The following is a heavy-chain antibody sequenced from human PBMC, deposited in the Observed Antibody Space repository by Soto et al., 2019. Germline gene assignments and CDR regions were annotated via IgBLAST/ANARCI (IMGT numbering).Heavy chain of an antibody. CDR1: GFTFSSFQ. D-gene: IGHD6-13*01. CDR3: ARSPKGAAADSEGFDY. Sequence: GGSLRLYCAASGFTFSSFQMSWVRQAPGKGLEWISYISTGGSTIYYVDSVKGRFTISRDNAKNSLYLQMNSLRAEDTAVYYCARSPKGAAADSEGFDYWGQGTLVTVSS. V-gene: IGHV3-48*03. CDR2: ISTGGSTI. J-gene: IGHJ4*02.